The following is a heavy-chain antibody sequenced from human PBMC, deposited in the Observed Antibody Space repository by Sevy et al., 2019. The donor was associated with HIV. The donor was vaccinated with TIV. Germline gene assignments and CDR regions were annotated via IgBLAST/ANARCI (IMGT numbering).Heavy chain of an antibody. J-gene: IGHJ6*03. CDR2: IYYSGST. Sequence: SETLSLTCTVSGGSISSYYWSWIRQPPGKGLEWIGYIYYSGSTNYNPSLKSRVTISVDTSKNQFSLKLSSVTAADTALYYCARDRMTTGGGMDVWGKGTTVTVSS. D-gene: IGHD4-17*01. CDR3: ARDRMTTGGGMDV. V-gene: IGHV4-59*01. CDR1: GGSISSYY.